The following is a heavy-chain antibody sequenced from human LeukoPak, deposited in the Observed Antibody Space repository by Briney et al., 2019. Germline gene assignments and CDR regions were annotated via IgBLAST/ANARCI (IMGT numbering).Heavy chain of an antibody. D-gene: IGHD3-10*02. CDR1: GASISSGTYY. CDR3: ARSSVTTFFDY. CDR2: IYNTAST. V-gene: IGHV4-39*07. Sequence: SETLSLTCTISGASISSGTYYWAWIRQSPGKGLEWIGSIYNTASTYYNPSFKGRLTLSVDTSKNQFSLKLSSVTAADTAVYYCARSSVTTFFDYWGQGTLVTVSS. J-gene: IGHJ4*02.